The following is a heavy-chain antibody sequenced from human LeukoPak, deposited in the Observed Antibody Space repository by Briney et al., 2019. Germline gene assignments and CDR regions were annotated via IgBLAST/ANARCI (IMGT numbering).Heavy chain of an antibody. CDR1: GYTFTSYG. Sequence: GASVKVSCKASGYTFTSYGISWVRQAPGQGLEWMGWISAYNGNTNYAQKLQGRVTMTTDASTSTAYMELRSLRSDDTAVYYCAREEAYYYDSSGYGNDAFDIWGQGTMVTVSS. V-gene: IGHV1-18*01. CDR2: ISAYNGNT. D-gene: IGHD3-22*01. CDR3: AREEAYYYDSSGYGNDAFDI. J-gene: IGHJ3*02.